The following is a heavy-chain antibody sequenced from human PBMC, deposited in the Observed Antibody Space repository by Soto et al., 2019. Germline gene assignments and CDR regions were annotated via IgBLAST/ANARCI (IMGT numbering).Heavy chain of an antibody. CDR1: GYTFTGYY. CDR3: ARDVLRFLEWFPNWFDP. D-gene: IGHD3-3*01. V-gene: IGHV1-2*04. Sequence: ASVKGSCKASGYTFTGYYMHWVRQAPGQGLEWMGWINPNNGGTNYAQKFQGWVTMTTDTSTSTAYMELRSLRSDDTAVYYCARDVLRFLEWFPNWFDPWGQGTLVTVSS. CDR2: INPNNGGT. J-gene: IGHJ5*02.